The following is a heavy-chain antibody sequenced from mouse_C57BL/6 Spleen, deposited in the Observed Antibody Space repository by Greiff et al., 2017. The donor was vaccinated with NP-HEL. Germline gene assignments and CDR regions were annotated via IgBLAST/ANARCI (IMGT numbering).Heavy chain of an antibody. CDR1: GYTFTDYN. J-gene: IGHJ4*01. CDR3: ARKGIYYGNYEDAMDY. V-gene: IGHV1-18*01. CDR2: INPNNGGT. Sequence: EVQLQQSGPELVKPGASVKIPCKASGYTFTDYNMDWVKQSHGKSLEWIGDINPNNGGTIYNQKFKGKATLTVDKSSSTAYMELRSLTSEDTAVYYCARKGIYYGNYEDAMDYWGQGTSVTVSS. D-gene: IGHD2-1*01.